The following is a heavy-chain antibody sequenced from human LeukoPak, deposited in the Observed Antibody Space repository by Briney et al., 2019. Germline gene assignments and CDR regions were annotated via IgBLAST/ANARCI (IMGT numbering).Heavy chain of an antibody. V-gene: IGHV1-69*06. D-gene: IGHD2-2*01. CDR3: ARGYCSSTSCYDY. Sequence: SVKVSCKASGGAFSSYAISWVRQAPGQGLEWMGGIIPIFGTANYAQKFQGRVTITADKSTSTAYMELSSLRSEDTAVYYCARGYCSSTSCYDYWGQGTLVTVSS. CDR2: IIPIFGTA. CDR1: GGAFSSYA. J-gene: IGHJ4*02.